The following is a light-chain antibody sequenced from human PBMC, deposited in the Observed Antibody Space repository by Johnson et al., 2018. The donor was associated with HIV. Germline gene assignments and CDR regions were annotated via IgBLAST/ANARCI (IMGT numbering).Light chain of an antibody. CDR3: GTWDSSLSKV. V-gene: IGLV1-51*02. CDR2: ENN. J-gene: IGLJ1*01. CDR1: SSNIRNNY. Sequence: QSVLTQPPSVSAAPGQKVTISCSGTSSNIRNNYVSWYQQLPGTAPKLLIYENNKRPSGIPDRFSGSKSGTSATLGITGLQTGDEADYYCGTWDSSLSKVFGTATQVTFL.